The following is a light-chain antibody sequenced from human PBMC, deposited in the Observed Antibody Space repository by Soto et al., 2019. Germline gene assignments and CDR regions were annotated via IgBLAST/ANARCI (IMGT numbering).Light chain of an antibody. V-gene: IGLV2-11*01. CDR2: DVT. Sequence: QSALTQPRSVSGSPGQSVTISFTGTSSDVGAYNYVSWHQQHPGKAPKLVIYDVTQRPSGVPDRFSASKSGITASLTISGLQAEDEADYYCCSYAASGTIIFGGGTKLTVL. CDR3: CSYAASGTII. CDR1: SSDVGAYNY. J-gene: IGLJ2*01.